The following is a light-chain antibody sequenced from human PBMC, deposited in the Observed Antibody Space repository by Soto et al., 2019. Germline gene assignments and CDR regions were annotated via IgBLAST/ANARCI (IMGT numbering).Light chain of an antibody. V-gene: IGKV3-20*01. CDR2: GAS. CDR1: QSFSSSY. Sequence: EIVLTQSPGTLSLSPGERATLSCRASQSFSSSYLAWYQQKPGQAPRLLIYGASSRATGIQDRFSGSGSGTDFTLTISRLGPEDFAVYYCQQYGSSPPYTFGQGTKLEIK. J-gene: IGKJ2*01. CDR3: QQYGSSPPYT.